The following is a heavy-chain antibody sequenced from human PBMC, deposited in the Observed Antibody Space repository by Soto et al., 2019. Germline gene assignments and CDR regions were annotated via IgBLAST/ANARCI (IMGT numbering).Heavy chain of an antibody. CDR2: INPSGGST. Sequence: ASVKVSCKASGYTFTSYYMHCVRRAPGQGLEWMGIINPSGGSTSYAQKFQGRVTMTRDTSTSTVYMELSSLRSEDTAVYYCARADLEWLPCFDYWGQGTLVTVSS. CDR3: ARADLEWLPCFDY. CDR1: GYTFTSYY. J-gene: IGHJ4*02. V-gene: IGHV1-46*01. D-gene: IGHD3-3*01.